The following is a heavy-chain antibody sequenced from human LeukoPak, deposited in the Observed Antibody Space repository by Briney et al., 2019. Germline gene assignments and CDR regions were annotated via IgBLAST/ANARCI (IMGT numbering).Heavy chain of an antibody. CDR3: ATSVVVAANPNY. J-gene: IGHJ4*02. D-gene: IGHD2-15*01. Sequence: GRSLRLSCAASGFTFSSYGMHWVRQAPGKGLEGVAVISYDGSNKYYADSVKGRFTISRDNSKNTLYLQMNSLRAEDTAVYYCATSVVVAANPNYWGQGTLVTVSS. V-gene: IGHV3-30*03. CDR1: GFTFSSYG. CDR2: ISYDGSNK.